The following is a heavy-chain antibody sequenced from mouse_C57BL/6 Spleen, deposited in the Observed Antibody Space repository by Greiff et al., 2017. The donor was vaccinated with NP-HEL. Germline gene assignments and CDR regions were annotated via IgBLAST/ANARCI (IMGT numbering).Heavy chain of an antibody. Sequence: EVKLVESGPGLVKPSQSLSLTCSVTGYSITSGYYWNWIRQFPGNKLEWMGYISYDGSNNYNPSLKNRISITRDTSKNQFFLKLNSVTTEDTATYYCARGGGNYEYYFDYWGQGTTLTVSS. J-gene: IGHJ2*01. CDR3: ARGGGNYEYYFDY. CDR1: GYSITSGYY. D-gene: IGHD2-1*01. V-gene: IGHV3-6*01. CDR2: ISYDGSN.